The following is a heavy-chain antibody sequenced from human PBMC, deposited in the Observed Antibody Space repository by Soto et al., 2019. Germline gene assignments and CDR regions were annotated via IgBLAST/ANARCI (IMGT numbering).Heavy chain of an antibody. J-gene: IGHJ3*01. CDR3: ERDSNSYDAX. Sequence: QVQLQESGPGLVKPSDTLSLTCTVSGGSISTYTWNWIRQSPGKGLEWLGYISYSGSTMYSPTLKDRVTISVDRAKNQLSLNLSSXTAADXXKYYCERDSNSYDAX. V-gene: IGHV4-59*01. CDR2: ISYSGST. D-gene: IGHD1-1*01. CDR1: GGSISTYT.